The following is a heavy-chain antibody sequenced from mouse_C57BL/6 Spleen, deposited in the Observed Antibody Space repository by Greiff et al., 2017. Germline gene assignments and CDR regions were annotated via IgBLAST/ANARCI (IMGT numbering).Heavy chain of an antibody. CDR3: ARELGRVHFDY. D-gene: IGHD4-1*01. CDR2: ISSGGSYT. J-gene: IGHJ2*01. V-gene: IGHV5-6*02. Sequence: DVMLVESGGDLVKPGGSLKLSCAASGFTFSSYGMSWVRQTPDKRLEWVATISSGGSYTYYPDSVKGRFTISRDNAKNTLYLQMSSLKSEDTAMYYCARELGRVHFDYWGQGTTLTVSS. CDR1: GFTFSSYG.